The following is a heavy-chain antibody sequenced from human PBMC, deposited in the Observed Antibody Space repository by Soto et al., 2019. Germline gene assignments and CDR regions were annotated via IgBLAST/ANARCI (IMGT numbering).Heavy chain of an antibody. CDR1: GFTFSSYA. J-gene: IGHJ6*02. CDR2: ISGSGGST. D-gene: IGHD3-3*01. Sequence: EVQLLESGGGLVQPGGSLRLSCAASGFTFSSYAMSWVRQAPGKGLEWVSAISGSGGSTYYADSVKGRFTISRDNSKNTLYLQMNSLRAEDTAVYYCAKVRKYYDFWSGYGRRSYYYYGMDVWGQGTTVTVSS. CDR3: AKVRKYYDFWSGYGRRSYYYYGMDV. V-gene: IGHV3-23*01.